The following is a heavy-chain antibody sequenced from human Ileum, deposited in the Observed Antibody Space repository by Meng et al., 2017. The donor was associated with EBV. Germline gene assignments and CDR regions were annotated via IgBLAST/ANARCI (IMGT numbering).Heavy chain of an antibody. CDR3: AKNGEKYFEY. V-gene: IGHV4-4*02. Sequence: QVQLQGAGPGLVNPSGTLSPTRAVSGGSISVINWWSWVRQSPEKGLEWIGEMSDSGITHYTPSLKSRVTISADKSNNQFSLKLTSVTSADTAVYFCAKNGEKYFEYWGQGTLVTVSS. J-gene: IGHJ4*02. CDR2: MSDSGIT. CDR1: GGSISVINW.